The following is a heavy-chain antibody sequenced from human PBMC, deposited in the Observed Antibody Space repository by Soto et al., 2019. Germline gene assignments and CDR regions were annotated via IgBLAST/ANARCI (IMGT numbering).Heavy chain of an antibody. CDR1: GYTFTSYG. J-gene: IGHJ6*02. CDR3: ARDIVVVPAARLYYYCGMDV. Sequence: ASVKVSCKASGYTFTSYGISWVRQAPGQGLEWMGWISAYNGNTNYAQKLQGRVTMTTDTSTSTAYMELRSLRSDDTAVYYCARDIVVVPAARLYYYCGMDVWGQGTTVTVSS. V-gene: IGHV1-18*01. D-gene: IGHD2-2*01. CDR2: ISAYNGNT.